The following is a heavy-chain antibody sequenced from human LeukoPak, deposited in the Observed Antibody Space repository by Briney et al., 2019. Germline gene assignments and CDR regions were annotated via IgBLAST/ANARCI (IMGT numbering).Heavy chain of an antibody. Sequence: ASVKVSCKASGYTFTGYYMHWVRQAPGRGLEWMGGIIPNTGGTNYAQKFQGRVTMTRDTSISTAYMELSRLRSDDTAVYFCARDRDYYGSGTYYVDYWGQGTLVTVSS. CDR3: ARDRDYYGSGTYYVDY. CDR2: IIPNTGGT. V-gene: IGHV1-2*02. J-gene: IGHJ4*02. D-gene: IGHD3-10*01. CDR1: GYTFTGYY.